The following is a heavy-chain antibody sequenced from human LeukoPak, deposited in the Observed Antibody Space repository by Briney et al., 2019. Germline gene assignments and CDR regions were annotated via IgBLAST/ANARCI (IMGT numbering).Heavy chain of an antibody. V-gene: IGHV1-18*01. Sequence: ASVKVSCKASGFTFTNYGISWVRQAPGQGLEWMGWISAYNGNTRFAQKLQDRVTMTTDTSTSTAYMELRSLRSEDTAVYYCARRDYGGNSYYYYYYMDVWGKGTTVTVSS. J-gene: IGHJ6*03. CDR1: GFTFTNYG. CDR3: ARRDYGGNSYYYYYYMDV. D-gene: IGHD4-23*01. CDR2: ISAYNGNT.